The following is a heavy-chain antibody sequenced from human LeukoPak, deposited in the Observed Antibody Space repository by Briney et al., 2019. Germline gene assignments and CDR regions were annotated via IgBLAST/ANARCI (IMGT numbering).Heavy chain of an antibody. V-gene: IGHV1-18*01. D-gene: IGHD2-2*01. CDR1: GYTFTSYG. Sequence: ASVKVSCKASGYTFTSYGISWVRQAPGQGLEWMGWISAYNGNTSYAQKLQGRVTMTTDTSTSTAYMELRSLRSDDTAVYYCARDLWDIVVVPAAPFDYWGQGTLVTVSS. J-gene: IGHJ4*02. CDR3: ARDLWDIVVVPAAPFDY. CDR2: ISAYNGNT.